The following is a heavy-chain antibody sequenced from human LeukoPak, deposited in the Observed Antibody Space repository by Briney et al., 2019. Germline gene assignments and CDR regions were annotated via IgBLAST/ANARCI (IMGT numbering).Heavy chain of an antibody. CDR3: ARDNGDQVYLWYFDY. CDR2: IYYSGST. Sequence: LETLSLTCTVSGGSISSYYWSWIRQPPGKGLEWIGYIYYSGSTNYNPSLKSRVTISVDTSKNQFSLKLSSVTAADTAVYYCARDNGDQVYLWYFDYWGQGTLVTVSS. D-gene: IGHD4-17*01. J-gene: IGHJ4*02. CDR1: GGSISSYY. V-gene: IGHV4-59*01.